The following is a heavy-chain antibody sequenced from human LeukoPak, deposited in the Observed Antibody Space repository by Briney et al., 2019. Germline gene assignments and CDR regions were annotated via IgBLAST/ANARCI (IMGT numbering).Heavy chain of an antibody. CDR2: INPNSGGT. D-gene: IGHD4-11*01. J-gene: IGHJ4*02. CDR1: GYTFTCYY. V-gene: IGHV1-2*02. Sequence: GASVKVSFKASGYTFTCYYMHWVRQAPGQGLEWMGWINPNSGGTNYAQKFQGRVTMTRDTSISTAYMELSRLRSDDTDVYYCARGPPAATVTVFAYGDQGTLVTVSS. CDR3: ARGPPAATVTVFAY.